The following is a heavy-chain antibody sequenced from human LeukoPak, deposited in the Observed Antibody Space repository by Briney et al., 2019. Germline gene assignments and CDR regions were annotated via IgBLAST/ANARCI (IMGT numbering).Heavy chain of an antibody. Sequence: PSETLSLTCTVSGGSISSYYWSWIRQPPGKGLEWIGYIYYSGSTNYNPSLKSRVTISVDKSKNQFSLELNSVTAADTAVYYCARGGDWLFDYWGQGILVTVSS. D-gene: IGHD2-21*02. V-gene: IGHV4-59*12. J-gene: IGHJ4*02. CDR1: GGSISSYY. CDR2: IYYSGST. CDR3: ARGGDWLFDY.